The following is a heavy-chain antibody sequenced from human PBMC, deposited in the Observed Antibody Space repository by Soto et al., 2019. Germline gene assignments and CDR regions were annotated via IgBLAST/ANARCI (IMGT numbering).Heavy chain of an antibody. CDR2: IYYSGST. CDR1: GGSISSSSYY. CDR3: ARQLGSGYYYAFDY. D-gene: IGHD3-22*01. J-gene: IGHJ4*02. Sequence: PSDTLSLTCTVSGGSISSSSYYWGWIRQPPGKGLEWIGSIYYSGSTYYNPSLKSRVTISVDTSKNQFSLKLSSVTAADTAVYYCARQLGSGYYYAFDYWGQGTLVTRLL. V-gene: IGHV4-39*01.